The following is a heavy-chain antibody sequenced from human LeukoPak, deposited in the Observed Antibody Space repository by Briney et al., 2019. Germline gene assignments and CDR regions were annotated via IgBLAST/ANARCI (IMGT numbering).Heavy chain of an antibody. CDR3: ARGRSVGARFDY. Sequence: PSETLSLTCGVYGASFSDYYWSWIRQPPGKGLEWIGRIYSSGSTNYNPSLKSRATISVDTSKNQFSLKLSSVTAADTAVYYCARGRSVGARFDYWGQGTLVTVSS. J-gene: IGHJ4*02. V-gene: IGHV4-34*01. D-gene: IGHD1-26*01. CDR2: IYSSGST. CDR1: GASFSDYY.